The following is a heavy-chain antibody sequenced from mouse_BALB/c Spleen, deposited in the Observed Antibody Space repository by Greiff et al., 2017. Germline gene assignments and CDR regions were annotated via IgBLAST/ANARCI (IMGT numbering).Heavy chain of an antibody. CDR3: ARGGGYGNPFAY. J-gene: IGHJ3*01. V-gene: IGHV5-6-5*01. CDR2: ISSGGST. D-gene: IGHD2-10*02. Sequence: EVKLQESGGGLVKPGGSLKLSCAASGFTFSSYAMSWVRQTPEKRLEWVASISSGGSTYYPDSVKGRFTISRDNARNILYLQMSSLRSEDTAMYYCARGGGYGNPFAYWGQGTLVTVSA. CDR1: GFTFSSYA.